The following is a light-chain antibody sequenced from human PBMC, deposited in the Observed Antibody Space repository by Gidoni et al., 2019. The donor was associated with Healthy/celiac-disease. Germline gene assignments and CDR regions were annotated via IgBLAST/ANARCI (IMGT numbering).Light chain of an antibody. CDR2: GAS. CDR1: QSVSSSY. J-gene: IGKJ1*01. CDR3: QQYGSSPTWT. V-gene: IGKV3-20*01. Sequence: EIVLTQSPATLSLSPGERATLSCRASQSVSSSYLAWYQQKPGQAPTPLIYGASSRATGIPDRFSGSGSGTDFTLTISRLEPEDFAVYYCQQYGSSPTWTFGQGTKVEIK.